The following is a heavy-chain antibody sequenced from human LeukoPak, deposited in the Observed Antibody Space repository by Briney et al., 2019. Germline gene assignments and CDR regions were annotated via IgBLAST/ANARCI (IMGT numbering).Heavy chain of an antibody. Sequence: GGSLRLSCAASGFTFSTYSMNWFRQAPGRGLEWISYISSGSSTIFYADSVKGRFTISRDNVMNSLYLQMNSLRDEDTAVYYCARDQGGLYYFDFWGQGTLVTVSS. CDR1: GFTFSTYS. CDR3: ARDQGGLYYFDF. V-gene: IGHV3-48*02. D-gene: IGHD3-16*01. CDR2: ISSGSSTI. J-gene: IGHJ4*02.